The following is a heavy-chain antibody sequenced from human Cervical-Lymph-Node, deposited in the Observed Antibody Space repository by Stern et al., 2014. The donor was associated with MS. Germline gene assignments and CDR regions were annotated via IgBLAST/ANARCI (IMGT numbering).Heavy chain of an antibody. CDR2: IYSSGST. CDR1: GGGSISNYY. V-gene: IGHV4-59*01. CDR3: ARGPFGSSFDY. D-gene: IGHD6-13*01. Sequence: QVQLVESGPGLVKPSETLSLTCTVSGGGSISNYYWSWIRQPPGKGLEWIGYIYSSGSTNYNPSLKSRVTISVDTSKNQFSMKLSSVTAADTAVYYCARGPFGSSFDYWGQGTLVTVSS. J-gene: IGHJ4*02.